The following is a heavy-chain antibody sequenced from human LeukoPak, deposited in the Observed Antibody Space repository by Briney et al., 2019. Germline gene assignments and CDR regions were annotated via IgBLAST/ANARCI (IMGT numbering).Heavy chain of an antibody. CDR3: AKVGDSTMVQGVLRFDP. Sequence: GGSLRLSCAASGFTFSSYAMSWVRQAPGKGLEWVSAISGSGGSTYYADSVKGRFTISRDNSKNTLYLQMNSLRAEDTAVYYCAKVGDSTMVQGVLRFDPWGQGTLVTVSS. CDR1: GFTFSSYA. V-gene: IGHV3-23*01. CDR2: ISGSGGST. D-gene: IGHD3-10*01. J-gene: IGHJ5*02.